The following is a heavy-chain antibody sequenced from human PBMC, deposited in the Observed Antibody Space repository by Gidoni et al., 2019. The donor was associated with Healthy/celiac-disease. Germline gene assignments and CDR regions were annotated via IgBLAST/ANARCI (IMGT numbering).Heavy chain of an antibody. J-gene: IGHJ4*02. Sequence: QLQLQESGPGLVKPSETLSLTCTVSGGSISSSSYYWGWIRQPPGKGLEWIGSIYYSGSTYYNPSLKSRVTISVDTSKNQFSLKLSSVTAADTAVYYCARRYYDSSGYFDYRGQGTLVTVSS. CDR3: ARRYYDSSGYFDY. V-gene: IGHV4-39*01. CDR2: IYYSGST. D-gene: IGHD3-22*01. CDR1: GGSISSSSYY.